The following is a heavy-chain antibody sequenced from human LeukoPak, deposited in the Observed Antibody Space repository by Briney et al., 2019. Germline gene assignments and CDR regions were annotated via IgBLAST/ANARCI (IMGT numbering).Heavy chain of an antibody. J-gene: IGHJ4*02. CDR2: ISYDGSNK. CDR1: GFTFSSYG. V-gene: IGHV3-30*18. CDR3: AKVTFGELLIPLDY. Sequence: PGGSLRLSCAASGFTFSSYGMHWVRQAPGKGLEWVAVISYDGSNKYYADSVKGRFTISRDNSKNTLYLQMNSLRAEDTAVYYCAKVTFGELLIPLDYWGRGTLVTVSS. D-gene: IGHD3-10*01.